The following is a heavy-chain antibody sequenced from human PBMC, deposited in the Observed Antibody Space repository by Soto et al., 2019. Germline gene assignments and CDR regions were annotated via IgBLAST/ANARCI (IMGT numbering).Heavy chain of an antibody. D-gene: IGHD6-13*01. CDR3: TRTYSSSWYEWDYYGMDV. Sequence: EVQLVESGGGLVQPGGSLKLSCAASGFTFSGSAMHWVRQASGKGLEWVGRIRSKANSYATAYAASVKGRFTISRDDSKNTAYLQMNSLKTEDTGVYYCTRTYSSSWYEWDYYGMDVWGQGTTVTVSS. CDR2: IRSKANSYAT. J-gene: IGHJ6*02. V-gene: IGHV3-73*01. CDR1: GFTFSGSA.